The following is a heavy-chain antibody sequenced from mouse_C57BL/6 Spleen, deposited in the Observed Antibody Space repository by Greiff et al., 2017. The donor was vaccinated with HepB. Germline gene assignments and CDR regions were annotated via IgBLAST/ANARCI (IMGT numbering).Heavy chain of an antibody. J-gene: IGHJ3*01. D-gene: IGHD2-12*01. V-gene: IGHV1-26*01. CDR2: INPNNGGT. CDR3: ARKGYYSPPGFAY. Sequence: EVKLQQSGPELVKPGASVKISCKASGYTFTDYYMNWVKQSHGKSLEWIGDINPNNGGTSYNQKFKGKATLTVDKSSSTAYMELRSLTSEDSAVYYCARKGYYSPPGFAYWGQGTLVTVSA. CDR1: GYTFTDYY.